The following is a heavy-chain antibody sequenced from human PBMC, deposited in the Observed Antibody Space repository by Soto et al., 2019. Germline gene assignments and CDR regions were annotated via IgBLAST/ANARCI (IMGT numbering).Heavy chain of an antibody. Sequence: PGGSLRLSCAASGFTFSSYSMNWVRQAPGKGLEWVSSISSSSSYIYYADSVKGRFTISRDNAKNSLYLQMNSLRAEDTAVYYCARAPPGYCSSTSCYGAPDYWGQGTLVTVSS. J-gene: IGHJ4*02. CDR2: ISSSSSYI. V-gene: IGHV3-21*01. CDR1: GFTFSSYS. CDR3: ARAPPGYCSSTSCYGAPDY. D-gene: IGHD2-2*01.